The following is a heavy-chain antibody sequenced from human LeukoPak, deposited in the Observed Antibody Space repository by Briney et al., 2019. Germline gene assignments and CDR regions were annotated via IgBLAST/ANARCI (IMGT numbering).Heavy chain of an antibody. V-gene: IGHV4-31*03. J-gene: IGHJ4*02. CDR3: ARALRSYGITYFDY. D-gene: IGHD5-18*01. Sequence: SSETLSLTCTVSGGSTSTAGYYWGWVRQHPEKGLEWLGYIYYMGSAFYNPSLKSRVSMSLGTSENQFSLQLSSVTAADTAVYYCARALRSYGITYFDYWGQGTLVTVPS. CDR2: IYYMGSA. CDR1: GGSTSTAGYY.